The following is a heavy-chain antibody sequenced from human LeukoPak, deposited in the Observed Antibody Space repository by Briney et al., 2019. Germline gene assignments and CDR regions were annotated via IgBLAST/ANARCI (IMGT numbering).Heavy chain of an antibody. J-gene: IGHJ4*02. D-gene: IGHD1-14*01. CDR3: ANYRKPQGLDY. CDR1: RFTFSTYA. Sequence: SGGSLRLSCAVSRFTFSTYAMSWVRQSPGQGLQWVSAISANGADKYYADYVKGRFTISRDNSKNTLFLQMTSLGVEDTAVYFCANYRKPQGLDYWGQGTLVTVSS. CDR2: ISANGADK. V-gene: IGHV3-23*01.